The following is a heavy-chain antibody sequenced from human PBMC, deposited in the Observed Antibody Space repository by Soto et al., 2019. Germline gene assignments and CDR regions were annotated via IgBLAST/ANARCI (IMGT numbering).Heavy chain of an antibody. V-gene: IGHV4-31*03. D-gene: IGHD6-6*01. CDR2: IYYTGST. Sequence: SETLSLTCTVSGGSISSGSYYWSWIRQHPGKGLEWIGYIYYTGSTYYNPSLKSRITISADTSKNQFSLRLSSVAAADTAVYYCARDGSSSKFDSWGQGTLVTVSS. CDR1: GGSISSGSYY. J-gene: IGHJ4*02. CDR3: ARDGSSSKFDS.